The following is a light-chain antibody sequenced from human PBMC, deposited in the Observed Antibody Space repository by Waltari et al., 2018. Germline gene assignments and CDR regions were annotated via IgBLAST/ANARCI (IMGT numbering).Light chain of an antibody. CDR3: QQYNNWPSLT. CDR2: GAS. J-gene: IGKJ4*01. CDR1: QSVSSN. Sequence: EIVMTQSPATLSVSPGERATLSCRASQSVSSNLAWYQQKPGQAPPLLIYGASTMSTGIPARLSGSGSGTEFTLTISSLQSEDFAVYYCQQYNNWPSLTFGGGTKVEIK. V-gene: IGKV3-15*01.